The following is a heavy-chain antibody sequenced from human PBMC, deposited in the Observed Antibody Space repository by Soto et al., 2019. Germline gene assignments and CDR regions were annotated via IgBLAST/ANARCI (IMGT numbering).Heavy chain of an antibody. D-gene: IGHD2-8*01. CDR2: ISHSGRT. J-gene: IGHJ4*02. V-gene: IGHV4-61*01. CDR3: SYGSSFDY. CDR1: GASLRSGTYY. Sequence: SETLSLTCTVSGASLRSGTYYWSWIRQPPGKGLEWIGYISHSGRTNYDPSLKSRLTMSVDTSQNQFSLQLNSVTAADTAVYYCSYGSSFDYWGQGTLVTVSS.